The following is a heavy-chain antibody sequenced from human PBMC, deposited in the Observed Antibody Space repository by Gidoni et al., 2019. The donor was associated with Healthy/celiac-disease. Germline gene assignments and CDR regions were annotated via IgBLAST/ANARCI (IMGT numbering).Heavy chain of an antibody. V-gene: IGHV3-48*01. CDR2: ISSSSSSI. Sequence: EVQLVESGGGLVQPGGSLRLSCAASGFTFSSYSMNWVRQAPGKGLEWVSYISSSSSSIYYADSVKGRFTISRDNAKNSLYLQMNSLRAEDTAVYYCARERYYDFWSGSGYWGQGTLVTVSS. J-gene: IGHJ4*02. CDR1: GFTFSSYS. CDR3: ARERYYDFWSGSGY. D-gene: IGHD3-3*01.